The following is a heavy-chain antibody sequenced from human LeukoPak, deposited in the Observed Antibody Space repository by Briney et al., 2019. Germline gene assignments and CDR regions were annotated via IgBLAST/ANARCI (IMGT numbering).Heavy chain of an antibody. CDR3: AKLGFYGSGGRNWFDP. CDR2: ISGSGGST. CDR1: GFTFSSYA. J-gene: IGHJ5*02. Sequence: GGSLRLSCAASGFTFSSYAMSWVRQAPGKGLKWVSAISGSGGSTYYADSVKGRFTISRDNSKNTLYLQMNSLRAEDTAVYYCAKLGFYGSGGRNWFDPWGQGTLVTVSS. D-gene: IGHD3-10*01. V-gene: IGHV3-23*01.